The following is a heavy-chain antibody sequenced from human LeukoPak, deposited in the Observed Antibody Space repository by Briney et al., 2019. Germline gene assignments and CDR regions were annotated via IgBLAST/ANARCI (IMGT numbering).Heavy chain of an antibody. D-gene: IGHD2/OR15-2a*01. CDR3: ARAGIVNALDY. V-gene: IGHV3-33*01. CDR2: IWYDGSNT. Sequence: GGSLRLSCAASGYTFSVYGMNWVRQAPGKGLEWVAFIWYDGSNTYFAESVMGRFSISKDNSKNTVYLQMNSLKIEDTGVYYCARAGIVNALDYWGQGAQVTVSS. J-gene: IGHJ4*02. CDR1: GYTFSVYG.